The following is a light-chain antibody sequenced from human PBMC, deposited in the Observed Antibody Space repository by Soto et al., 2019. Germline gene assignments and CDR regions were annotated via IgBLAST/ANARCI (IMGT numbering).Light chain of an antibody. CDR3: QQANSFPIT. CDR1: QGIGSW. Sequence: DIQMTQSLSSVSASVGDIVTVTFRASQGIGSWFAWYQKKPGKAPILLIYAASSLQSGVPSRFSGSGSGTDFTLTISSLQPEDCAIYFCQQANSFPITFGQGTRLEIK. CDR2: AAS. V-gene: IGKV1-12*01. J-gene: IGKJ5*01.